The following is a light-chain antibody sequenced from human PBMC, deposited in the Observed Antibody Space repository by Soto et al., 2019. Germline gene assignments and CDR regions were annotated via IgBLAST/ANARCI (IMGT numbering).Light chain of an antibody. J-gene: IGKJ2*01. CDR2: DAS. CDR1: QSVRRY. V-gene: IGKV3-11*01. Sequence: EIVLTQSPATLSLSPGERATLSCRASQSVRRYLAWYQQKPGQAPRLLISDASNRATGIPARFSGSGSGTDFTLNISSLEPEDFAVYYCQQRSTWGMYTFGQGTKLEIK. CDR3: QQRSTWGMYT.